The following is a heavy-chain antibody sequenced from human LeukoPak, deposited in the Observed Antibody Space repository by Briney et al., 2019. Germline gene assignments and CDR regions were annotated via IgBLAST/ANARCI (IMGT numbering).Heavy chain of an antibody. Sequence: SETLSLTCAVSGGSISSSTYRWGWIRQPPGKGLEWIGSFYNGETSYSPSLKSRVTISVDTSKNQISLKLSSVTAADTAVYYCARHEYFGGNFAHSWGQGILVTVSS. CDR1: GGSISSSTYR. J-gene: IGHJ4*02. CDR3: ARHEYFGGNFAHS. V-gene: IGHV4-39*01. D-gene: IGHD4-23*01. CDR2: FYNGET.